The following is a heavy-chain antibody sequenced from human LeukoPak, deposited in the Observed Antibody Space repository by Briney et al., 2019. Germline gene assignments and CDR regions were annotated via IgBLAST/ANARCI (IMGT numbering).Heavy chain of an antibody. V-gene: IGHV4-34*01. CDR2: INHSGST. J-gene: IGHJ4*02. D-gene: IGHD3-3*01. CDR1: GGSFSGYY. CDR3: ARGTPMTIFAVVYHSRFDY. Sequence: SETLSLTCAVYGGSFSGYYWSWIRQPPGKGLEWIGEINHSGSTNYNPSLKSRVTISVDTSKNQFSLKLSSVTAADTAVYYCARGTPMTIFAVVYHSRFDYWGQGTLVTVSS.